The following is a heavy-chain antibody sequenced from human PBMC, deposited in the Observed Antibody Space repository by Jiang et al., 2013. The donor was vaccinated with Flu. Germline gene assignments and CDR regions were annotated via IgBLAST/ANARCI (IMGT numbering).Heavy chain of an antibody. Sequence: FTKYAMNWVRQAPRTRALSGWEWINTDTGEPTYAQGFTGRFVFSLDTSVSTAYLQISTLKAEDTAVYYCAREEIVVVVPAVISGMDVWGQGTTVTVSS. J-gene: IGHJ6*02. CDR2: INTDTGEP. D-gene: IGHD2-2*01. V-gene: IGHV7-4-1*02. CDR3: AREEIVVVVPAVISGMDV. CDR1: FTKYA.